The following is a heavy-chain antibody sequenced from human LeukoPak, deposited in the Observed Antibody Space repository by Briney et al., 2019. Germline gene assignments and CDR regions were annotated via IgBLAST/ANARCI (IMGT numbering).Heavy chain of an antibody. D-gene: IGHD2-2*01. V-gene: IGHV3-21*01. J-gene: IGHJ3*02. Sequence: KPGGSLRLSCAASGFTFSSYGMHWVRQAPGKGLEWVSSISSSSSYIYYADSVKGRFTISRDNAKNSLYLQMNSLRAEDTAVYYCASLGYCSSTSCYGGAFDIWGQGTMVTVSS. CDR1: GFTFSSYG. CDR2: ISSSSSYI. CDR3: ASLGYCSSTSCYGGAFDI.